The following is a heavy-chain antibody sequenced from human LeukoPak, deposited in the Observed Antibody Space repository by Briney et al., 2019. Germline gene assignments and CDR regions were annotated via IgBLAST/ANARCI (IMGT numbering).Heavy chain of an antibody. CDR3: ARSSIAVAGTGAFDI. Sequence: SETLSLTCAVSGYSISSGYYWGWIRQPPGKGLEWIGSIYHSGSTYYNPSLKSRVTISVDTSKNQFSLKLSSMTAADTAVYYCARSSIAVAGTGAFDIWGQGTMVTVSS. V-gene: IGHV4-38-2*01. D-gene: IGHD6-19*01. J-gene: IGHJ3*02. CDR2: IYHSGST. CDR1: GYSISSGYY.